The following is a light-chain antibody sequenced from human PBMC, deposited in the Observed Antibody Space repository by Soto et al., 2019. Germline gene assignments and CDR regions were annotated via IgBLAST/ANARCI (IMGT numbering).Light chain of an antibody. Sequence: DIQMTQSPSSVSASVGDRVTITCRASQSISIYLNWYQQKPGKAPKVLIYAASSLQSGVRPWFIGSGSGTEFTLTISSLQPEDFATYFCQQGYNIPRATFGQGTKVDIK. J-gene: IGKJ1*01. CDR1: QSISIY. CDR2: AAS. V-gene: IGKV1-39*01. CDR3: QQGYNIPRAT.